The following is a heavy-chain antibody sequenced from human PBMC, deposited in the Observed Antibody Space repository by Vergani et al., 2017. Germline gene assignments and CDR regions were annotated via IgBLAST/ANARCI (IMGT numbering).Heavy chain of an antibody. D-gene: IGHD5-18*01. CDR3: TRVRWIQLLGDY. J-gene: IGHJ4*02. CDR2: IRSKAYGGTT. V-gene: IGHV3-49*04. Sequence: VQLVESGGGVVQPGRSLRLSCAASGFTFSNAWMSWVRQAPGKGLEWVGFIRSKAYGGTTEYAASVKGRFTISRDDSKSIAYLQMNSLKTEDTAVYYCTRVRWIQLLGDYWGQGTLVTVSS. CDR1: GFTFSNAW.